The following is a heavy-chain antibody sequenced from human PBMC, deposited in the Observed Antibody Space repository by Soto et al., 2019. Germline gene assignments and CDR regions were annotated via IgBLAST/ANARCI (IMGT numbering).Heavy chain of an antibody. J-gene: IGHJ4*02. CDR2: IYYSGST. D-gene: IGHD3-10*01. Sequence: PSETLSLTCTVSGGSISSSSYYWGWIRQPPGKGLEWIGSIYYSGSTYYNPSLKSRVTISVDTSKNQFSLKLSSVTAADTAVYYCARRPRIATMVRGVIITYEGTFDYWGQGTLVTVSS. CDR3: ARRPRIATMVRGVIITYEGTFDY. CDR1: GGSISSSSYY. V-gene: IGHV4-39*01.